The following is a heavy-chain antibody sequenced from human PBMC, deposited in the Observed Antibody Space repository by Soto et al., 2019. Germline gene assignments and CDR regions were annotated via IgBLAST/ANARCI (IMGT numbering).Heavy chain of an antibody. CDR3: AHSEWLLPLGY. Sequence: SGPTAVNPTQILPLPCPIPGVPHRTSGVGGRWIRQPPGKALEWLALIYWDDDKRYSPSLKSRLTITKDTSKNQVVLTMTNMDPVDTATYYCAHSEWLLPLGYWGQGTLVTVSS. V-gene: IGHV2-5*02. CDR2: IYWDDDK. D-gene: IGHD3-22*01. CDR1: GVPHRTSGVG. J-gene: IGHJ4*02.